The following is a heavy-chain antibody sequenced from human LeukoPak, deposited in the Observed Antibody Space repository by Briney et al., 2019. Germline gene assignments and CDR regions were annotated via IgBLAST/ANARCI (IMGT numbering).Heavy chain of an antibody. CDR3: ARGYSSSWLGYFDY. CDR2: VSSDGSIK. CDR1: GFTFSSYG. J-gene: IGHJ4*02. D-gene: IGHD6-13*01. V-gene: IGHV3-30*03. Sequence: GGSLRLSCVASGFTFSSYGIHWVRQAPDKGLEWVAVVSSDGSIKYNADSVKGRFTISRDTSKNTVYLQMNSLGAEDTAFYYCARGYSSSWLGYFDYWGQGTLVTVSS.